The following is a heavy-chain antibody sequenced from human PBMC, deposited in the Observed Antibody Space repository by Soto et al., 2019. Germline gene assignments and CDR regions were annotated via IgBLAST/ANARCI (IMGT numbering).Heavy chain of an antibody. J-gene: IGHJ4*02. CDR3: ARTNYDILTGFDY. V-gene: IGHV4-31*03. Sequence: SETLSLTCTVSGGSISSGGYYWSWIRQHPGKGLEWIGYIYYSGSTYYNPSLKSRVTISVDTSKNQFSLKVSSVTAADTAVYYCARTNYDILTGFDYWGQGTLVTVSS. D-gene: IGHD3-9*01. CDR1: GGSISSGGYY. CDR2: IYYSGST.